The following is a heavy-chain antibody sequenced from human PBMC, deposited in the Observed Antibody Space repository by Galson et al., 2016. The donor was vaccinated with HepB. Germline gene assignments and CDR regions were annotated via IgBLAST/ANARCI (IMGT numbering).Heavy chain of an antibody. Sequence: SVKVSCKASGYSFTSYGISWVRQAPGHGLEWMGWISVYTGNAIYAQKFQGRVTMTADTSTRMAYLEVMSLRSDDTAVYYCARDQGGLVPAAMDENWGQGTQVTVSS. CDR1: GYSFTSYG. D-gene: IGHD2-2*01. V-gene: IGHV1-18*01. CDR3: ARDQGGLVPAAMDEN. J-gene: IGHJ4*02. CDR2: ISVYTGNA.